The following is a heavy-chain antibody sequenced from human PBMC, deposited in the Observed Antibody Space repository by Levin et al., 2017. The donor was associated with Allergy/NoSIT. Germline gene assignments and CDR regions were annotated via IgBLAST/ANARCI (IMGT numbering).Heavy chain of an antibody. CDR1: GYSFTSYW. D-gene: IGHD6-19*01. CDR3: ARQSRLAVAGTYSTFDY. Sequence: GESLKISCKGSGYSFTSYWIGWVRQMPGKGLEWMGIIYPGDSDTRYSPSFQGQVTISADKSISTAYLQWSSLKASDTAMYYCARQSRLAVAGTYSTFDYWGQGTLVTVSS. V-gene: IGHV5-51*01. J-gene: IGHJ4*02. CDR2: IYPGDSDT.